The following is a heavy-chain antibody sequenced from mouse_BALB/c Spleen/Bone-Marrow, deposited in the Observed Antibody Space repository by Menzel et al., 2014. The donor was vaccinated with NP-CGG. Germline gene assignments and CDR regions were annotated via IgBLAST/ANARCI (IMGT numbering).Heavy chain of an antibody. J-gene: IGHJ2*01. Sequence: EVMLVESGGGLVQPGGSRKLSCAASGFTFSGFGMHWVRQAPEKGLEWVAYISSGSSTIYYADTVMGRFTISRDNPKNTLFLQMTSLRSEDTAMYYCARSGSSSGYFDYWGQGTTLTVSS. CDR3: ARSGSSSGYFDY. V-gene: IGHV5-17*02. CDR2: ISSGSSTI. CDR1: GFTFSGFG. D-gene: IGHD1-1*01.